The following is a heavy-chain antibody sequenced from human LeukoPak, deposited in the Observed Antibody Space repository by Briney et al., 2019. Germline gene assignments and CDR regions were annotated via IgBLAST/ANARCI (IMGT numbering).Heavy chain of an antibody. CDR2: ISAYNGNT. CDR1: GYTFTSYG. J-gene: IGHJ4*02. D-gene: IGHD2/OR15-2a*01. CDR3: ARGGTHNSDSVRTFDS. Sequence: ASVKVSCKASGYTFTSYGISWVRQAPGQGLEWMGWISAYNGNTNYAQKLQGRVTMTTDTSTSTAYMELRSLRSDDTAVYYCARGGTHNSDSVRTFDSWGQGTLVTVSS. V-gene: IGHV1-18*01.